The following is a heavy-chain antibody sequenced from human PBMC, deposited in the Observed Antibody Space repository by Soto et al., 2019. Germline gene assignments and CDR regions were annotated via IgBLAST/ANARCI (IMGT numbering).Heavy chain of an antibody. D-gene: IGHD3-16*01. CDR2: IYYSGST. J-gene: IGHJ5*02. CDR3: ARLGAQEIDP. CDR1: GGSISSYY. Sequence: SETLSLTCTVSGGSISSYYWSWIRQPPGKGLGLIGYIYYSGSTNYNPSLKSRVTISVDTSKNQFSLKLSSVTAADTAVYYCARLGAQEIDPWGQVTLVTVSS. V-gene: IGHV4-59*08.